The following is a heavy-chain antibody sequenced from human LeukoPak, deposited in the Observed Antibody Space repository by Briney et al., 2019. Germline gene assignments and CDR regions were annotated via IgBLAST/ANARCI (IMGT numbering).Heavy chain of an antibody. CDR2: IYTAGDT. J-gene: IGHJ4*02. CDR1: GFTFSSYD. D-gene: IGHD4-17*01. V-gene: IGHV3-13*01. CDR3: AREGGGYGDPDAQPHFDY. Sequence: GGSLRLSCAASGFTFSSYDMHWVRQATGKGLEWVSAIYTAGDTYYPGSVKGRFTISRENAKDSLYLQMNSLRAEDTAVYYCAREGGGYGDPDAQPHFDYWGQGTLVSVSS.